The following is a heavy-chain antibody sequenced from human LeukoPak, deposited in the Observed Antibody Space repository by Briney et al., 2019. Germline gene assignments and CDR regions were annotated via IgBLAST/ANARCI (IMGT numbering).Heavy chain of an antibody. D-gene: IGHD2-15*01. V-gene: IGHV3-43*01. CDR3: AKDGTRGYCSGGSCGNFDF. CDR2: ISWDGGST. Sequence: GGSLRLSCAASGFTFDDYTMHWVRQAPGKGLEWVSLISWDGGSTYYADSVKGRFTISRDNSKNSLYLQMNSLRTEDTALYYCAKDGTRGYCSGGSCGNFDFWGQGTLVTVSS. J-gene: IGHJ4*02. CDR1: GFTFDDYT.